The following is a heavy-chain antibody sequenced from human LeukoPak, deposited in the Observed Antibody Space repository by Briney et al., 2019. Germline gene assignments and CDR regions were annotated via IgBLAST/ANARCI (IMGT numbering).Heavy chain of an antibody. CDR1: GYTFTNYD. CDR3: ARGLRREQQLLRAFDY. Sequence: GASVRVSCKASGYTFTNYDINWVRQASGQGLEWMGWMNPNSRNTGSAQKFQGRVTMTSNTSISTAYRELSSLRSEDTAVYYCARGLRREQQLLRAFDYWGQGTPVTVSS. D-gene: IGHD6-13*01. CDR2: MNPNSRNT. V-gene: IGHV1-8*01. J-gene: IGHJ4*02.